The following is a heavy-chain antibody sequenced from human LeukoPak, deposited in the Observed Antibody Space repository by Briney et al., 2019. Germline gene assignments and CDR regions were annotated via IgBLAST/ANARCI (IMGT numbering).Heavy chain of an antibody. CDR2: ISAYNGNT. Sequence: GASVKVSCKASGYTFTSYGISWVRQAPGQGLEWMGWISAYNGNTNYAQKLQGRVTRTTDTSTSTAYMELRSLRFDDTAVYYCARGYYYDSMIDAFDIWGQGTMVTVSS. J-gene: IGHJ3*02. D-gene: IGHD3-22*01. CDR3: ARGYYYDSMIDAFDI. CDR1: GYTFTSYG. V-gene: IGHV1-18*01.